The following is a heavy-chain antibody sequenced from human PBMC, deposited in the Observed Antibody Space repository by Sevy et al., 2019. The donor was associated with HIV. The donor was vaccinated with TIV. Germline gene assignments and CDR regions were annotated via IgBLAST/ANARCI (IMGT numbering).Heavy chain of an antibody. V-gene: IGHV3-74*01. D-gene: IGHD2-8*01. CDR3: TRDMYGIDY. CDR2: VDNDGSGT. CDR1: GFTFTNYW. Sequence: GGSLRLSCAASGFTFTNYWMHWVRQAPGKGLVWVSRVDNDGSGTNYADSVKGRFTISRDNAKNTVYLQMNSLRAEDMADYYCTRDMYGIDYWGQGTLVTVSS. J-gene: IGHJ4*02.